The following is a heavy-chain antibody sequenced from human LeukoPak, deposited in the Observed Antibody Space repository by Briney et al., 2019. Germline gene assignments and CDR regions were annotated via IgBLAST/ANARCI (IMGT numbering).Heavy chain of an antibody. Sequence: GGSLRLSCAASGFTFDDYAMHWVRQAPGKGLEWVSGISWNSGSIGYADSVKGRSTISRDNAKNSLYLRMNSLRAEDTALYYCAKEGGRGFFDYWGQGTLVTVSS. D-gene: IGHD3-16*01. CDR2: ISWNSGSI. CDR3: AKEGGRGFFDY. V-gene: IGHV3-9*01. J-gene: IGHJ4*02. CDR1: GFTFDDYA.